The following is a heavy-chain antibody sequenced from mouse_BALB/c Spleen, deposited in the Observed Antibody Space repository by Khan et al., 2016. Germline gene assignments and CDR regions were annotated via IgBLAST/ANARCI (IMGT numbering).Heavy chain of an antibody. CDR1: GYTFTNYG. V-gene: IGHV9-3-1*01. D-gene: IGHD1-1*01. CDR2: INTYSGES. J-gene: IGHJ1*01. Sequence: QIQLVQSGPELKKPGKTVKISCKASGYTFTNYGMNWVKQAPGKGLKWMGWINTYSGESTYADDFKGRFAFSLETSANTAYLQINNLKNEYTATYFCARDRYYYVSSRYFDVWGAGTTVTVSS. CDR3: ARDRYYYVSSRYFDV.